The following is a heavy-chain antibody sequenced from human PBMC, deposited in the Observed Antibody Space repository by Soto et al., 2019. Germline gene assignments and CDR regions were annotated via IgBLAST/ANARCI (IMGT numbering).Heavy chain of an antibody. CDR2: IYWDDDT. CDR3: AHGDGSGYSFY. J-gene: IGHJ4*02. D-gene: IGHD3-22*01. V-gene: IGHV2-5*02. Sequence: QITLKESGPTLVKPTQTLTLTCTFSGFSLSTSGVGVGWIRQPPGKALEWLALIYWDDDTRYSPSLKSRITITRDTAKNQGVLTTTTTDPVDTAPYYCAHGDGSGYSFYWGQGTLVTFSS. CDR1: GFSLSTSGVG.